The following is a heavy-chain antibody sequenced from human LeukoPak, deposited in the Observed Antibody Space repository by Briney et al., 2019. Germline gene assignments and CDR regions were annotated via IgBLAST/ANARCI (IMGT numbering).Heavy chain of an antibody. CDR3: ARDRDSSGYYYGYFQH. J-gene: IGHJ1*01. CDR2: ISYDGSNK. D-gene: IGHD3-22*01. Sequence: GGSLRLSCAASGFTFSSYAMHWVRQAPGKGLEWVAVISYDGSNKYYADSVQGRFTISRDNSKNTLYLQMNSLRAEDTAVYYCARDRDSSGYYYGYFQHWGQGTLVTVSS. V-gene: IGHV3-30-3*01. CDR1: GFTFSSYA.